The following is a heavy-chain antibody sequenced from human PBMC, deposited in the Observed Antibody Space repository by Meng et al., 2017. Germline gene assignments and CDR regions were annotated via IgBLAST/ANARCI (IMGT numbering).Heavy chain of an antibody. Sequence: SETLSLTCTVPGGSISSYYWSWIRQPPGKGLGGIGYIYYSGSTNYNPSLKSLVTISVDTSKNQFSLKLSSVTAADAAVYYCARNDCSSTSCYAGAFDIWGQGTMVTVSS. CDR3: ARNDCSSTSCYAGAFDI. CDR1: GGSISSYY. D-gene: IGHD2-2*01. J-gene: IGHJ3*02. CDR2: IYYSGST. V-gene: IGHV4-59*01.